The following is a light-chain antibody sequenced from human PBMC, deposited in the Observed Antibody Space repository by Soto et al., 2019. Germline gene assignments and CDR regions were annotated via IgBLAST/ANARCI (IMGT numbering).Light chain of an antibody. CDR1: QTISSY. V-gene: IGKV1-39*01. Sequence: DIQMTQSPSSLSASVGDRVTITCRASQTISSYLNWYQQKPGKAPKLQIYAASTLESGLPSRFSGSGSGTVFTLTISSLQPEDFANYYCQQSYSTPWMFGQGTKV. CDR3: QQSYSTPWM. J-gene: IGKJ1*01. CDR2: AAS.